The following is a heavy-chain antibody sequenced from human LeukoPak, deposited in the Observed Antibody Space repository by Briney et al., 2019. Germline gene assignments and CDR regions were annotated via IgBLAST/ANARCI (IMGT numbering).Heavy chain of an antibody. D-gene: IGHD6-19*01. Sequence: GGSLRLSCAASGFTFSSYAMSWVRQAPGKGLEWVSAISGSGGSTYYADSVKGRFTISRDNSKNSLYLQMNSLRAEDTALYYCAKDSGGYGSGLFDYWGQGTLVTVSS. CDR3: AKDSGGYGSGLFDY. CDR2: ISGSGGST. V-gene: IGHV3-23*01. J-gene: IGHJ4*02. CDR1: GFTFSSYA.